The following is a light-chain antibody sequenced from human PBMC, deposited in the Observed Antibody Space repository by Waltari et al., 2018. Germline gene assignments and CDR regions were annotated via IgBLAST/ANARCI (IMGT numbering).Light chain of an antibody. V-gene: IGLV1-47*01. CDR3: AAWDDSLSGYV. CDR2: RND. J-gene: IGLJ1*01. CDR1: SSNIGSNY. Sequence: QSVLTQPPSASGTPGQRVTISCSGSSSNIGSNYVYWYQQVPGTAPKLLIYRNDQRPSGVPDRFSGPKSGTSASLAISGLRFEDEADFYCAAWDDSLSGYVFGTATEVTVL.